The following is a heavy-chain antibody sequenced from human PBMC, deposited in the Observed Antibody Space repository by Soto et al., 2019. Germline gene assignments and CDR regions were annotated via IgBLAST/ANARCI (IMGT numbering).Heavy chain of an antibody. CDR1: GGSISSGGYY. Sequence: SETLSLTCTVSGGSISSGGYYWSWIRQHPGKGLEWIGYIYYSGSTYYNPSLKSRVTISVDTSKNQFSLKLSSVTAADTAVYYCARRVLYQLPDYYYYYMDVWGKGTTVTVSS. CDR3: ARRVLYQLPDYYYYYMDV. V-gene: IGHV4-31*03. CDR2: IYYSGST. D-gene: IGHD2-2*01. J-gene: IGHJ6*03.